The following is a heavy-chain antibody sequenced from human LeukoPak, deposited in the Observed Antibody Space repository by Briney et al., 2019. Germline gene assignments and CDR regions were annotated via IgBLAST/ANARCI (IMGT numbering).Heavy chain of an antibody. V-gene: IGHV4-61*01. Sequence: PEALSLTCTVSGGSVSSGSCYWSWIRQPPEKGLECVGYMYYSRSNNYTPSLKSRVTISGDNSKNQLYLKMSSVTAADTAVYYFARDHYCGSGDDYYYYYGMDVWGKRTTVTVSS. CDR2: MYYSRSN. CDR1: GGSVSSGSCY. CDR3: ARDHYCGSGDDYYYYYGMDV. D-gene: IGHD3-10*01. J-gene: IGHJ6*04.